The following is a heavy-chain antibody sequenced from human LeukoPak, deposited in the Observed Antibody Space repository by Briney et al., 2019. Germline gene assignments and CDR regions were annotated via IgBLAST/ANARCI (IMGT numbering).Heavy chain of an antibody. CDR1: GFTVSSNY. CDR2: IYSGSST. CDR3: ARDRVYYYDSSGYYPDAFDS. Sequence: GGSLRLSCAASGFTVSSNYMSWVRQAPGKGLEWVSFIYSGSSTYYADSVKGRFTISRDNAKNTLYLQLNSLRAEYTAVYYCARDRVYYYDSSGYYPDAFDSWGQGTMVTVSS. V-gene: IGHV3-66*01. J-gene: IGHJ3*02. D-gene: IGHD3-22*01.